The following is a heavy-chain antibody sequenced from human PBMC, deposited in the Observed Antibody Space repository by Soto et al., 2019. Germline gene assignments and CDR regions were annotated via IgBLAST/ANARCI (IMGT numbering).Heavy chain of an antibody. CDR2: INPDNGNT. V-gene: IGHV1-3*01. CDR3: ARGIATGQRDP. Sequence: QVQLVQSGAEVKKPGASVKISCKASGYTFTRYPMNWVRQAPGQRREWMGWINPDNGNTKSSQKFQDRVIITRDTSASTAYMDLSSLRYEDTAVYYCARGIATGQRDPWGQGTLVPVSS. J-gene: IGHJ5*02. D-gene: IGHD2-15*01. CDR1: GYTFTRYP.